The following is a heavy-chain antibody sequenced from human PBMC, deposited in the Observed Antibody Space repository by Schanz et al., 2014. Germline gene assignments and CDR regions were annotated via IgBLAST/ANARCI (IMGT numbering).Heavy chain of an antibody. Sequence: EVQLVESGGGLVQPGRSLRLSCAASGFPFNEYGMLWVRQAPGKGLEWVSSISWNSGSIDYADSVKGRFTISRDNAKNSLYLEMTSLRGEDTAVYYCARENLNWEAFDIWGQGTVVTVSS. CDR1: GFPFNEYG. D-gene: IGHD7-27*01. CDR2: ISWNSGSI. CDR3: ARENLNWEAFDI. J-gene: IGHJ3*02. V-gene: IGHV3-9*01.